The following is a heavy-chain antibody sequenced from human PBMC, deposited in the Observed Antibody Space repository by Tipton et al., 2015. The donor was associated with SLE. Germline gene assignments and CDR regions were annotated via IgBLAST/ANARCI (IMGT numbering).Heavy chain of an antibody. J-gene: IGHJ4*02. Sequence: TLSLTCAVYGGSFSGDYWSWIRQPPGKGLEWIGYIYYTGATNYNPSLRSRVTISLDRSKNQFSLKLSSVTAADSAVYYCARGGHCSGTSCIDYWGQGTLVSVS. CDR3: ARGGHCSGTSCIDY. CDR1: GGSFSGDY. CDR2: IYYTGAT. V-gene: IGHV4-59*08. D-gene: IGHD2-2*01.